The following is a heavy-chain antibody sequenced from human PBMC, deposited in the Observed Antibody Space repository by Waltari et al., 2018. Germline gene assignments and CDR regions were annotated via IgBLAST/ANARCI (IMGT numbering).Heavy chain of an antibody. CDR3: ARAPAPITIFGVVTNYGMDV. CDR1: GYTFTSYG. Sequence: QVQLVQSGAEVKKPGASVKVSCKASGYTFTSYGISWVRQAPGQGLEWMGWISAYNGNTNYAQKLQGRVTMTTDTSTSTAYMELRSLRSDDTAVYYCARAPAPITIFGVVTNYGMDVWGEGTTVTVSS. D-gene: IGHD3-3*01. CDR2: ISAYNGNT. J-gene: IGHJ6*04. V-gene: IGHV1-18*01.